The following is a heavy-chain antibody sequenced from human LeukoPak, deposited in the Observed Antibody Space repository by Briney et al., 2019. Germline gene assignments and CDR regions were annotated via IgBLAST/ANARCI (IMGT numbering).Heavy chain of an antibody. CDR2: IIPIFGTA. J-gene: IGHJ5*02. Sequence: SVKVSCKASGGTFSSYAISWVRQAPGQGLEWMGGIIPIFGTANYAQKFQGRVTITADESTSTAYMELSSLRSEDTAVYYCAREGGDDSYSDWFDPWGQGTLVTVSS. CDR1: GGTFSSYA. D-gene: IGHD3-22*01. V-gene: IGHV1-69*13. CDR3: AREGGDDSYSDWFDP.